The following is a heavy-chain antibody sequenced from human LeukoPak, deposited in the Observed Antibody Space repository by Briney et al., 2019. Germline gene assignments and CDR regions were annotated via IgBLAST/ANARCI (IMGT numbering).Heavy chain of an antibody. CDR1: GGTFSSYA. V-gene: IGHV1-69*05. CDR3: ASSGGNDVDYYDMDV. Sequence: GASVKVSCKASGGTFSSYAISWVRQAPGQGLEWMGGIIPIFGTANYAQKFQARVTITTDESTSTAYMELSSLRSEDTAVYYCASSGGNDVDYYDMDVCGKGTTVTVSS. J-gene: IGHJ6*03. D-gene: IGHD2-15*01. CDR2: IIPIFGTA.